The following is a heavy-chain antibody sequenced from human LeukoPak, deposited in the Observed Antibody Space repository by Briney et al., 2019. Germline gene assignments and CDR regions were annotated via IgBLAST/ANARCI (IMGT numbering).Heavy chain of an antibody. CDR1: GGSISSGDYY. CDR3: AREVYDYVWGSYRYLDY. J-gene: IGHJ4*02. CDR2: IYYSGST. D-gene: IGHD3-16*02. V-gene: IGHV4-30-4*01. Sequence: SETLSPTCTVSGGSISSGDYYWSWIRQPPGKGLEWIGYIYYSGSTYYNPSLKSRVTISVDTSKNQFSLKLSSVTAADTAVYYCAREVYDYVWGSYRYLDYWGQGTLVTVSS.